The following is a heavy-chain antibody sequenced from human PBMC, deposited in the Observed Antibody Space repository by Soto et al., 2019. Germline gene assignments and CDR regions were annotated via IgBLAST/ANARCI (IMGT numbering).Heavy chain of an antibody. J-gene: IGHJ5*02. V-gene: IGHV5-51*01. D-gene: IGHD3-10*01. Sequence: ESLKISCKGFGYNFADYWIAWVRLMPVKGLEWMGLVHPGDSQTTYNPSFQGQVTISADRSISTAYLQWSGLKASDSAMYYCARRLYDYYKNVHYVGWFDPWGQGTLVTVSS. CDR2: VHPGDSQT. CDR1: GYNFADYW. CDR3: ARRLYDYYKNVHYVGWFDP.